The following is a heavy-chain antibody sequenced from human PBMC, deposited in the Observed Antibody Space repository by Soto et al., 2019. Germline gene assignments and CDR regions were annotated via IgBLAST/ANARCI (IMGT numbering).Heavy chain of an antibody. Sequence: VQLQPWGAGLLKASETLSLTCVVSGGTFSGYFWTWIRQSPGRGLEWIGEISHSGSRNYNPAFQSRVIISVDSSKNHVSLRLSSVTAADSATYFCARGLAYDRPITVAEPFDSWGQGTLVTVSS. J-gene: IGHJ4*02. V-gene: IGHV4-34*02. CDR2: ISHSGSR. CDR1: GGTFSGYF. CDR3: ARGLAYDRPITVAEPFDS. D-gene: IGHD6-19*01.